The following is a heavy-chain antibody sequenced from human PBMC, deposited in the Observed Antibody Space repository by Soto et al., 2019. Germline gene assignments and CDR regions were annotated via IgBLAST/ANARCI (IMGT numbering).Heavy chain of an antibody. CDR3: ARDQDHYYDSSGYYPY. Sequence: PGGSLRLSCAASGFTFSSYAMHCVRQAPGKGLEWVAVISYDGSNKYYADSVKGRFTISRDNSKNTLYLQMNSLRAEDTAVYYCARDQDHYYDSSGYYPYWGQGTLVTVSS. CDR1: GFTFSSYA. D-gene: IGHD3-22*01. V-gene: IGHV3-30-3*01. CDR2: ISYDGSNK. J-gene: IGHJ4*02.